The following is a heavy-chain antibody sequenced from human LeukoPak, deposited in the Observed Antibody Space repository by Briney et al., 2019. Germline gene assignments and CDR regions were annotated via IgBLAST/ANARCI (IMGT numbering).Heavy chain of an antibody. V-gene: IGHV4-30-4*08. J-gene: IGHJ3*02. Sequence: PQTLSLTCTVSGGSISSGDYYWSWIRQPPGKCLEWIGYIYYSGSTYYSPSLKSRVTISVDTSKNQFSLKLSSVTAADTAVYYCAREREMIVILTGIGAFDIWGQGTMVIVSS. CDR2: IYYSGST. CDR3: AREREMIVILTGIGAFDI. D-gene: IGHD3-9*01. CDR1: GGSISSGDYY.